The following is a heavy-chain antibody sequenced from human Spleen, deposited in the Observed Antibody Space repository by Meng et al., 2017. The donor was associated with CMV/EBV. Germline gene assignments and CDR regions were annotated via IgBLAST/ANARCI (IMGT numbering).Heavy chain of an antibody. D-gene: IGHD2-15*01. CDR1: GGPVKSGGNS. V-gene: IGHV4-31*03. CDR3: ARQTPDNRFDP. Sequence: TCTVSGGPVKSGGNSWGWIRHLPEKGLEWIGYTYYDGTTHYDWSLRGRVTISVDTSKNQFSLKLSSVTAADTAVYYCARQTPDNRFDPWGQGALVTVSS. CDR2: TYYDGTT. J-gene: IGHJ5*02.